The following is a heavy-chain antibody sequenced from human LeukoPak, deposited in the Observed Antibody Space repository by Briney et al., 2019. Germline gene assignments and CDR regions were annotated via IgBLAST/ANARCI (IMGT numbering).Heavy chain of an antibody. D-gene: IGHD6-19*01. CDR3: ANLDIAVAGTEETIDY. V-gene: IGHV3-23*01. CDR1: GFTFSSCA. CDR2: ISGSGGST. Sequence: GGSLRLSCAASGFTFSSCAMSWVRQAPGKGLEWVSAISGSGGSTYYADSVKGRFTISRDNSKNTLYLQMNSLRAEDTAVYYCANLDIAVAGTEETIDYWGQGTLVTVSS. J-gene: IGHJ4*02.